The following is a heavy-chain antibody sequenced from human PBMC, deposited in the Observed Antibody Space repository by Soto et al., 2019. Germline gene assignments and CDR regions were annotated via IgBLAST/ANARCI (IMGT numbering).Heavy chain of an antibody. V-gene: IGHV1-3*01. CDR2: IHGGDGRT. CDR1: GYNFVDCA. J-gene: IGHJ4*02. D-gene: IGHD6-19*01. Sequence: ASVKVSCKASGYNFVDCAIHWVRLAPGQRLEWMGSIHGGDGRTKYSQNFQDRVTFIRDTSATAVYMELNSLSSEVTAIYYCAQSSGWYALHYWGQGTLVTVSS. CDR3: AQSSGWYALHY.